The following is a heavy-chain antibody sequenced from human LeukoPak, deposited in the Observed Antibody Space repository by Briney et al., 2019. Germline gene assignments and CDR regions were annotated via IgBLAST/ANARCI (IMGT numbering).Heavy chain of an antibody. CDR2: INHSGST. CDR3: ARLEGRYYYGSGSFDDAFDI. V-gene: IGHV4-34*01. J-gene: IGHJ3*02. D-gene: IGHD3-10*01. Sequence: SETLSLTCAVYGGSFSGYYWSWIRQPPGKGLEWIGEINHSGSTNYNPSLKSRVTISVDTSKNQFSLKLSSVTAADTAVYYCARLEGRYYYGSGSFDDAFDIWGQGTMVTVSS. CDR1: GGSFSGYY.